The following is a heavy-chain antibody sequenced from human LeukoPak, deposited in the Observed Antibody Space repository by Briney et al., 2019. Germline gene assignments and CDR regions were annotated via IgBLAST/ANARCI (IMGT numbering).Heavy chain of an antibody. Sequence: ASVKVSCKASGYTFTSYAMNWVRQAPGQGLEWMGWINTNTGNPTYAQGFTGRFVFSLDTPVSTAYLQISSLKAEDTAVYYCARDLPRVDSSGYYSHYYYYYMDVWGKGTTVTISS. CDR1: GYTFTSYA. CDR2: INTNTGNP. D-gene: IGHD3-22*01. CDR3: ARDLPRVDSSGYYSHYYYYYMDV. V-gene: IGHV7-4-1*02. J-gene: IGHJ6*03.